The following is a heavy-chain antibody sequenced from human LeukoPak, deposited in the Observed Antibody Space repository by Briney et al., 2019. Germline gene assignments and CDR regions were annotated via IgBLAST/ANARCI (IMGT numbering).Heavy chain of an antibody. J-gene: IGHJ4*02. CDR2: IYPGDSDT. Sequence: GESLQISCKGSGDSFTSYWIGWVRPLPGKGLEWMGIIYPGDSDTRYSPSFQGQVTISADKSITTAYLQWRSLKASDTAMYYCARLGVATTYYFDYWGQGTLVTVSS. CDR3: ARLGVATTYYFDY. CDR1: GDSFTSYW. D-gene: IGHD5-12*01. V-gene: IGHV5-51*01.